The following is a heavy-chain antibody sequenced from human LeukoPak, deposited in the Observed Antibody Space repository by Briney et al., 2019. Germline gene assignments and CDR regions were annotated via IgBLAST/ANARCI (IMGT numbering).Heavy chain of an antibody. D-gene: IGHD3-16*01. V-gene: IGHV4-34*01. CDR3: ARGFYDYVWGSLAS. CDR1: GGSFSSYY. CDR2: INHSGST. J-gene: IGHJ5*02. Sequence: PSETLSLTCAVYGGSFSSYYWSWIRQPPGKGLEWIGEINHSGSTNYNPSLKSRVTISVDTSKNQFSLKLSSVTAADTAVYYCARGFYDYVWGSLASWGQGTLVTVSS.